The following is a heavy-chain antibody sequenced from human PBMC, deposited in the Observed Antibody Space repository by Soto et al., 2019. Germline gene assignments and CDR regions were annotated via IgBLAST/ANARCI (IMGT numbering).Heavy chain of an antibody. CDR2: IYYSGST. CDR1: GGSISSGDYY. V-gene: IGHV4-61*08. CDR3: ARHSHDSSGYPWFDP. J-gene: IGHJ5*02. D-gene: IGHD3-22*01. Sequence: SETLSLTCTVSGGSISSGDYYWSWIRQPPGKGLEWIGYIYYSGSTNYNPSRKSRVTISVDTSKNQFSLKLSSVTAADTAVYYCARHSHDSSGYPWFDPWGQGTLVTVSS.